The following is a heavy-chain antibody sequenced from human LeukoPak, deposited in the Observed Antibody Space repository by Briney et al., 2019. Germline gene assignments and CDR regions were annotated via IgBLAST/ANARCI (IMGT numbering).Heavy chain of an antibody. D-gene: IGHD6-13*01. CDR1: GFTFSSYA. J-gene: IGHJ6*02. Sequence: GGSLRLSCAASGFTFSSYAMSWVRQAPGKGLEWVSAISGSGGSTYYADSVKGRFTISRDNSKNTLYLQMNSLRAEDTAVYYCARVPNSSSWYLARYYYYGMDVWGQGTTVTVSS. CDR3: ARVPNSSSWYLARYYYYGMDV. CDR2: ISGSGGST. V-gene: IGHV3-23*01.